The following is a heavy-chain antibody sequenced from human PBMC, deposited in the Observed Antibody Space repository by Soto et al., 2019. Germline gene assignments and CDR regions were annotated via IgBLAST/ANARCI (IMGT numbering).Heavy chain of an antibody. CDR1: GFTFSSYW. J-gene: IGHJ5*02. CDR2: INSDGTSA. CDR3: TRNRSDYWDMSWFEP. Sequence: EVQLVESGGGLVQPGGSLRLSFSASGFTFSSYWMHWVRQVSGKGLVCVSRINSDGTSATYADSVKVRFTISRDNAKNTLYLEMNSLRVEDTGVYYCTRNRSDYWDMSWFEPWGQGNLVTVSS. V-gene: IGHV3-74*03. D-gene: IGHD1-26*01.